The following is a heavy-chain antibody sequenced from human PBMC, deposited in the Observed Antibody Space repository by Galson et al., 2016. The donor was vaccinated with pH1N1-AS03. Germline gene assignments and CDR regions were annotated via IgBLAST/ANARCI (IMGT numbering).Heavy chain of an antibody. Sequence: ETLSLTCTVSGGSVSSGSYSWTWIRQPPGKGLEWIGYIYYSASTNCNPSLKSRVTISVDTSKNQFSLKLSSVSAADTAVYYCARRYTAMADFDAFDIWGQGTMVTVSS. CDR1: GGSVSSGSYS. D-gene: IGHD5-18*01. J-gene: IGHJ3*02. V-gene: IGHV4-61*01. CDR2: IYYSAST. CDR3: ARRYTAMADFDAFDI.